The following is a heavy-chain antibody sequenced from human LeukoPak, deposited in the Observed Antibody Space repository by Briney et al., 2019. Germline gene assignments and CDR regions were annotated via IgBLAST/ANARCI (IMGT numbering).Heavy chain of an antibody. Sequence: GGSLRLSCAASGFTFNSYSMNWVRQAPGKGLEWVSYLSSSSSTIYYADSVKGRFTISRDNSKNTLYLQMDSLRADDTAVYFCARDSIRQQLYYFDYWGRGTLVTVSS. V-gene: IGHV3-48*01. CDR3: ARDSIRQQLYYFDY. CDR1: GFTFNSYS. CDR2: LSSSSSTI. D-gene: IGHD6-13*01. J-gene: IGHJ4*02.